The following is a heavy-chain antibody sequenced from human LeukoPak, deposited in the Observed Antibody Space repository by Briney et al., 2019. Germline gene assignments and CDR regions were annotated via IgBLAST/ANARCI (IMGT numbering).Heavy chain of an antibody. CDR3: AITDGNIVVVPAAYLDY. D-gene: IGHD2-2*01. V-gene: IGHV3-23*01. CDR2: ISGSSDSI. Sequence: GGSLRLSCGASGFTSSSYAMSWVRQAPGKGLEWVSVISGSSDSIYYADSVKGRFTISRDNSKNTPYLQMNSLRAEDTAVYYCAITDGNIVVVPAAYLDYWGQGTLVTVSS. CDR1: GFTSSSYA. J-gene: IGHJ4*02.